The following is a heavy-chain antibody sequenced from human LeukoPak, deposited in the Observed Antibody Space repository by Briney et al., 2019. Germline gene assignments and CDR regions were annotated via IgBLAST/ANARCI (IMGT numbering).Heavy chain of an antibody. CDR1: GGSFSGYY. J-gene: IGHJ4*02. CDR3: ARALWIAAAGIDY. CDR2: INHGGST. Sequence: KPSETLSLTCAVYGGSFSGYYWSWIRQPPGKGLEWIGEINHGGSTNYNPSLKSRVTISVDTSKNQFSLKLSSVTAADTAVYYCARALWIAAAGIDYWGQGTLVTVSS. D-gene: IGHD6-13*01. V-gene: IGHV4-34*01.